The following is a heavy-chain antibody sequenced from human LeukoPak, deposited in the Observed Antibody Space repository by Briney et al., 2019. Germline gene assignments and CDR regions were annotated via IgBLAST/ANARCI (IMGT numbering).Heavy chain of an antibody. V-gene: IGHV1-46*01. J-gene: IGHJ4*02. D-gene: IGHD3-22*01. Sequence: ASVKVSFKASGYTFTSYYMHWVRQAPGQGLEWMGIINPSGGGTSSPQKFQGRVTMTRDTSTSTVYMELSRLTSDDTAVYYCARGVYFDSSAPFYFDYWGQGTLVTVSS. CDR2: INPSGGGT. CDR1: GYTFTSYY. CDR3: ARGVYFDSSAPFYFDY.